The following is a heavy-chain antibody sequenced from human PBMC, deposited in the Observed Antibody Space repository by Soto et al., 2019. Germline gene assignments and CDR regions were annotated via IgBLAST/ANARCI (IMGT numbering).Heavy chain of an antibody. V-gene: IGHV1-18*01. Sequence: ASVKVSCKASGYTFTAYGISWVRQAPGQGLEWMGWISAYSGSTKFAQKLQGRVTMTTDTSTTTAYMELRSLTSDDTAVYYCARDFTKSSSWPYYFDYWGQGTLVTVSS. J-gene: IGHJ4*02. CDR1: GYTFTAYG. CDR2: ISAYSGST. D-gene: IGHD6-13*01. CDR3: ARDFTKSSSWPYYFDY.